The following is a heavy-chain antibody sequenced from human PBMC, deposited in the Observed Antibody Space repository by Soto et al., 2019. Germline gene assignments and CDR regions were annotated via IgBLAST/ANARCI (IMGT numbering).Heavy chain of an antibody. CDR3: TRDASRDSSARGWFDP. D-gene: IGHD6-13*01. CDR2: ISSNSAYI. J-gene: IGHJ5*02. Sequence: MRLSCAASGFTFRSFTMNWVRQAPGKGLEWVSTISSNSAYIYYTDALRGRFTISRDNAKNSLHLQMNSLRAEDTAVYYCTRDASRDSSARGWFDPWGPGTLVTVSS. CDR1: GFTFRSFT. V-gene: IGHV3-21*01.